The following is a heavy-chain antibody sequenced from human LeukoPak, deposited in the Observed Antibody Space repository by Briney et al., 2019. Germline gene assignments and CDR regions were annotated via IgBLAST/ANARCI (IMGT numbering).Heavy chain of an antibody. Sequence: PSETLSLTCAVYGGSFSGYYWSWIRQPPGKGLEWIGEINHSGSTNYNPSLKSRVTISVDTSKNQFSLKLSSVTAADTAVYYCARVPPAAIHAFDIWGQGTMVTVSS. V-gene: IGHV4-34*01. D-gene: IGHD2-2*01. CDR3: ARVPPAAIHAFDI. J-gene: IGHJ3*02. CDR2: INHSGST. CDR1: GGSFSGYY.